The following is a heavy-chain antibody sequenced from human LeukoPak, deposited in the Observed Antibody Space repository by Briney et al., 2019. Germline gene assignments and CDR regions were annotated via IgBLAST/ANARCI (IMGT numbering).Heavy chain of an antibody. CDR1: GESLNSYY. CDR2: IYESGTT. Sequence: PSETLSLTFPVYGESLNSYYWSWVRQPPGEGLEWIGEIYESGTTEYNPSLKSRVPISMVPSKQQFSPSLSSVTAADTAVYYCARGAWATRLGSWGLGTPVIVSS. J-gene: IGHJ4*02. D-gene: IGHD2-15*01. V-gene: IGHV4-34*01. CDR3: ARGAWATRLGS.